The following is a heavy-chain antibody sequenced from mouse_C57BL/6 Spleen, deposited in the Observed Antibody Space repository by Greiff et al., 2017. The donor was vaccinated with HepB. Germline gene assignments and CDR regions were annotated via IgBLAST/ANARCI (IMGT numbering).Heavy chain of an antibody. V-gene: IGHV7-3*01. CDR3: ARYPFFFDY. J-gene: IGHJ2*01. CDR2: IRNKANGYTT. Sequence: EVKVVESGGGLVQPGGSLSLSCAASGFTFTDYYMSWVRQPPGKALEWLGFIRNKANGYTTEYSASVKGRFTISRDNSQSILYLQMNALGAEDSATYYCARYPFFFDYWGQGTTLTVSS. CDR1: GFTFTDYY.